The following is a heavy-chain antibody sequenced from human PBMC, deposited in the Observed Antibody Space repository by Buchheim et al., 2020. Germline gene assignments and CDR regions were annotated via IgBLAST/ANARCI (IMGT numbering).Heavy chain of an antibody. J-gene: IGHJ5*02. V-gene: IGHV1-8*01. CDR3: ARRTSVVGATFDL. D-gene: IGHD3-22*01. CDR2: MNPNSGNT. CDR1: GYTFTSYD. Sequence: QVQLVQSGAEVKKPGASVKVSCKASGYTFTSYDINWVRQATGQGLEWMGWMNPNSGNTGYAQKFQGRVTMTRDASTTTAFMELSSLTFQDAAVYYCARRTSVVGATFDLWGQGTL.